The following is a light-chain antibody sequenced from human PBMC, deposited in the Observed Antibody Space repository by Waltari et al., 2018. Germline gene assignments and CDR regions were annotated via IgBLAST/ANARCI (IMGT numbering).Light chain of an antibody. V-gene: IGLV7-46*01. CDR2: DSN. J-gene: IGLJ7*01. CDR1: TGAVTSGHY. CDR3: LLSFSGVHAV. Sequence: QAVVTQEPSLTVSPGGTVTLTCGSSTGAVTSGHYPYWFQQRPGQPPTTLIYDSNNTHSWTPARFSASLLGGKAALTLSGAQPEDEADYYCLLSFSGVHAVFGGGTHLTVL.